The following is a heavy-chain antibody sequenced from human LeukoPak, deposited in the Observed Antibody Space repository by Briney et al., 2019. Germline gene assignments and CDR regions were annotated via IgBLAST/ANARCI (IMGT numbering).Heavy chain of an antibody. V-gene: IGHV4-59*01. J-gene: IGHJ6*03. Sequence: PSETLSLTCTVSGGSISSYYWSWIRQPPGKGLEWIGYIYYSGSTNYNPSLKSRVTISVDTSKNQFSLKLSSVTAAGTAVYYCARDQQDIVVVPAAGVDNYYYYYMDVWGKGTTVTVSS. D-gene: IGHD2-2*01. CDR1: GGSISSYY. CDR3: ARDQQDIVVVPAAGVDNYYYYYMDV. CDR2: IYYSGST.